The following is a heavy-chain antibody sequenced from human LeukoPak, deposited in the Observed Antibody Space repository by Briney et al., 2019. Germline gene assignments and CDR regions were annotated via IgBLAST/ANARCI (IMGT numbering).Heavy chain of an antibody. CDR1: GASISSEAYY. CDR3: ARVRGYSYGELDF. Sequence: PSQTLSLTCTVTGASISSEAYYWSWVRQHPAKGLGWIAYISHSGYTYYNPSLNGRATISVGMSRSQFSLKLSSVTAADTAVYYCARVRGYSYGELDFWGQGTLVTVS. V-gene: IGHV4-31*03. D-gene: IGHD5-18*01. CDR2: ISHSGYT. J-gene: IGHJ4*02.